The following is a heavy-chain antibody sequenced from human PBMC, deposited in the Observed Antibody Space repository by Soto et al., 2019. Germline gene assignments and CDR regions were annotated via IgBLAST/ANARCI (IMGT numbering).Heavy chain of an antibody. Sequence: PGESLKISCKGSGYSFAGYWIAWVRQKPGKGLEWMGRIDPSDSQTYYSPSFRGHVTISVTKSITTVFLQWSSLRASDTAMYYCARGPHYYGSGSYMDYWGQGTLVTVSS. V-gene: IGHV5-10-1*01. CDR2: IDPSDSQT. CDR3: ARGPHYYGSGSYMDY. CDR1: GYSFAGYW. J-gene: IGHJ4*02. D-gene: IGHD3-10*01.